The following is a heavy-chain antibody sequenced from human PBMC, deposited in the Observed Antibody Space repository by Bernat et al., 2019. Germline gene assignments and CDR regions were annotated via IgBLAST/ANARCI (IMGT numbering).Heavy chain of an antibody. CDR2: ISSSGSTI. J-gene: IGHJ5*02. V-gene: IGHV3-48*03. CDR3: AREGLHSGWFDP. Sequence: EVQLVESGGGLVQPGGSLRLSCAAFGFTFSSYEMNWVRQAPGKGLEWVSYISSSGSTIYYADSVKGRFTISRDNAKNSLYLQMNSLRAEDTAVYYCAREGLHSGWFDPWGQGTLVTVSS. D-gene: IGHD5-24*01. CDR1: GFTFSSYE.